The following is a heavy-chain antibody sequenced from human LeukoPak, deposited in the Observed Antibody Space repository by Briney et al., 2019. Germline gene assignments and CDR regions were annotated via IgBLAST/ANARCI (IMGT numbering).Heavy chain of an antibody. CDR1: GFIFSSYG. CDR3: AKHDSSSDF. Sequence: GGSLRLSCAASGFIFSSYGMHWVRQPPGKGLEWVAFIRSDGSDAYSAASVKGRFTISRDNSKNTLWLQMNSLRAEDTAVYYCAKHDSSSDFWGQGTLVTVSS. V-gene: IGHV3-30*02. J-gene: IGHJ4*02. D-gene: IGHD3-22*01. CDR2: IRSDGSDA.